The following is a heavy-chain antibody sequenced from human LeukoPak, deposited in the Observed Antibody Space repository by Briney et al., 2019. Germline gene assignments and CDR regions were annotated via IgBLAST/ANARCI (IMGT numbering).Heavy chain of an antibody. D-gene: IGHD3-10*01. Sequence: SGRSLRLSCAASGFTFSSYAMHWVRQAPGKGLEWVAVISYDGSNKYYADSVKGRFTISRDNSKNTLYLQMNSLRAEDTAVYYCARVSGAFDIWGQGTMVTVSS. CDR2: ISYDGSNK. CDR3: ARVSGAFDI. CDR1: GFTFSSYA. V-gene: IGHV3-30-3*01. J-gene: IGHJ3*02.